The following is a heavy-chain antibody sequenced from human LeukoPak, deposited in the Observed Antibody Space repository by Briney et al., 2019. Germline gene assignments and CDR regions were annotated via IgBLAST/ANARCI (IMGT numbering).Heavy chain of an antibody. J-gene: IGHJ4*02. V-gene: IGHV3-7*01. CDR1: GLTISNNW. D-gene: IGHD2/OR15-2a*01. CDR3: TRKGSQWDFLVDY. Sequence: GGSLRLSCADSGLTISNNWMSWVRQAPGKGLEWVANIKLDGSEQYYVDSVKGRFTISRDNSENSLYLQMDSLTAGDTAVYYCTRKGSQWDFLVDYWGQGTRVAVSP. CDR2: IKLDGSEQ.